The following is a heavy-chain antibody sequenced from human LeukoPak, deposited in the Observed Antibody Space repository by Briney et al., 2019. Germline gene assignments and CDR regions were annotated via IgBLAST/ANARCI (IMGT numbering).Heavy chain of an antibody. CDR2: INHSGST. CDR1: RGSFIDYY. V-gene: IGHV4-34*01. CDR3: ARGLCTNGVCSNDAFDI. Sequence: SETLSLTCAVYRGSFIDYYWSWIRQPPGKGLEWIGEINHSGSTNYNPSLKSRVTISVDTSKKQFSLNLSSVTAADTAVYYCARGLCTNGVCSNDAFDIWGQGTMVTVSS. J-gene: IGHJ3*02. D-gene: IGHD2-8*01.